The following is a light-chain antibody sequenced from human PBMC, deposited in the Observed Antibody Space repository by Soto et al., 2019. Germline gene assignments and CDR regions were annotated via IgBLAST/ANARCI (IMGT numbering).Light chain of an antibody. Sequence: DVVMTQSPLSLPVTLGQPASISCRSSQSLVYSDGNTYLNWFQQRPGQSPRRLISKVSDQDSGVPPTFSASRSCTYFSLKITSLEAEDVRAYYCIHGIYWPYTFGQGTKLDIK. CDR2: KVS. CDR3: IHGIYWPYT. V-gene: IGKV2-30*01. J-gene: IGKJ2*01. CDR1: QSLVYSDGNTY.